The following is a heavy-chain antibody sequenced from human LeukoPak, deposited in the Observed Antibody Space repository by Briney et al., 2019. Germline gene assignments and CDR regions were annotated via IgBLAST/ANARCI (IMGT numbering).Heavy chain of an antibody. D-gene: IGHD3-10*01. J-gene: IGHJ4*02. CDR1: GYSFTSYW. Sequence: GESLKISCKGSGYSFTSYWIGWVRQMPGKGLEWMGIIYPGDSDTRYSPSFQGQVTISADKSISTAYLQWSSLKASDTAMYYCARHNAGTMARGVIITQPTKFDYWGQGTLVTVSS. CDR2: IYPGDSDT. CDR3: ARHNAGTMARGVIITQPTKFDY. V-gene: IGHV5-51*01.